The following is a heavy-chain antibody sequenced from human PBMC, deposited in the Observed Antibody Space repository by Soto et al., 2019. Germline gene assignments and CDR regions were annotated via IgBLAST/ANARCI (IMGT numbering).Heavy chain of an antibody. D-gene: IGHD3-22*01. J-gene: IGHJ4*02. V-gene: IGHV3-23*01. CDR1: GFTFSSYA. CDR3: AKDQYYYDSSGYHFDY. CDR2: ISGSGGST. Sequence: PGGSLRLSCAASGFTFSSYAMSWVRQAPGKGLEWVSAISGSGGSTYYADSVKGRFTISRDNSKNTLYLQMNSLRAEDTAVYYCAKDQYYYDSSGYHFDYWGQGTLVTVSS.